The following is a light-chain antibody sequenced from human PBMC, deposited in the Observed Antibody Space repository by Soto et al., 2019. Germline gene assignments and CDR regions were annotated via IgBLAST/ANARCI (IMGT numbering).Light chain of an antibody. V-gene: IGKV3-20*01. Sequence: EIVLTQSPGTLSLSPGERATLICRASQSVTSSFIAWHQQKPGQAPRLLIYGASSRATGSADWISASGSGTEFTLTISRLESADAAVYYCRHYGSSSAHTFGGGTKVEIK. CDR3: RHYGSSSAHT. CDR1: QSVTSSF. J-gene: IGKJ4*01. CDR2: GAS.